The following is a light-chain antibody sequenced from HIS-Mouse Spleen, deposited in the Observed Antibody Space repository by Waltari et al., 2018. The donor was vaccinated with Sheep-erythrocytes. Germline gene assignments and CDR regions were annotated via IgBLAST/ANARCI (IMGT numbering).Light chain of an antibody. Sequence: DIQMTQSPSSVSASVGDRVTIPCRASQGISSWLAWYPQKPGKAPKLLIYDASSLQSGGQSRFSGSGSGTDFTLTISSLQPEDFATYYCQQSYSTPQFTFGPGTKVDIK. V-gene: IGKV1-12*01. J-gene: IGKJ3*01. CDR3: QQSYSTPQFT. CDR1: QGISSW. CDR2: DAS.